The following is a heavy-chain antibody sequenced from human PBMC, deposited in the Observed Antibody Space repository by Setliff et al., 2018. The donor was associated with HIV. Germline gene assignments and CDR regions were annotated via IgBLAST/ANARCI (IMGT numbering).Heavy chain of an antibody. D-gene: IGHD3-9*01. V-gene: IGHV1-46*01. Sequence: ASVKVSCQASGYSFTGYWIHWVRQAPGQGLEWMGVINPSDDNTNYAQKFRGRLTMTRDTSASTGYMELSSLRSVDTAVYYCARDRQALRYFDWQNHYYYGMDVWGQGTTVTISS. CDR3: ARDRQALRYFDWQNHYYYGMDV. CDR2: INPSDDNT. CDR1: GYSFTGYW. J-gene: IGHJ6*02.